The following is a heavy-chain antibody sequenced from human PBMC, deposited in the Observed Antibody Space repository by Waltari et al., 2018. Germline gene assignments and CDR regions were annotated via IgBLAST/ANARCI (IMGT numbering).Heavy chain of an antibody. CDR3: AREREAPSTIFGPTEFDY. D-gene: IGHD3-3*01. Sequence: QLQLQESGPGLVKPSETLSPPCTVSGGSISSSSYYWGWIRQPPGKGLEWIGSIYYSGSTYYNPSLKSRVTISVDTSKNQFSLKLSSVTAADTAVYYCAREREAPSTIFGPTEFDYWGQGTLVTVSS. CDR1: GGSISSSSYY. V-gene: IGHV4-39*07. J-gene: IGHJ4*02. CDR2: IYYSGST.